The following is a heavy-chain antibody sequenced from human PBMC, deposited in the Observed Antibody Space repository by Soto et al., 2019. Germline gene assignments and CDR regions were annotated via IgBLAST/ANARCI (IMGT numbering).Heavy chain of an antibody. D-gene: IGHD3-3*01. CDR1: GFTFSSFA. CDR3: AKRDMSGYSHYYYGMDV. J-gene: IGHJ6*02. Sequence: EVQLLESGGGLVQPGGSLRLSCAASGFTFSSFALSWVRQAPGKGLEWVSGISDSDGSTYYADSVKGRFTISRDNSKNTPYLQMNSLRAEDTAVYYCAKRDMSGYSHYYYGMDVWGQGTTVTVSS. CDR2: ISDSDGST. V-gene: IGHV3-23*01.